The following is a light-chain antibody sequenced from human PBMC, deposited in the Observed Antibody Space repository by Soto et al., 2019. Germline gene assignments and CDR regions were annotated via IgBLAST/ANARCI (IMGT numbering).Light chain of an antibody. CDR3: RQYNSYSPT. Sequence: DIQMTQSPSALSASVGDRVTITCRASQSISSWLAWYQQKPGKAPRLLIYQASSLETEVPSRFSGSGSGTEFTLTISSLQHGDFATYYCRQYNSYSPTFGQGTKLDIK. V-gene: IGKV1-5*03. CDR1: QSISSW. J-gene: IGKJ1*01. CDR2: QAS.